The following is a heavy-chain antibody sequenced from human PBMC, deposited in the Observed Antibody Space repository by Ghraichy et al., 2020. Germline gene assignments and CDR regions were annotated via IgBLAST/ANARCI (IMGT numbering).Heavy chain of an antibody. J-gene: IGHJ4*02. CDR2: INAGNGNT. Sequence: ASVKVSCKASGYTFTSYAMHWVRQAPGQRLEWMGWINAGNGNTKYSQKFQGRVTITRDTSASTAYMELSSLRSEDTAVYYCARAGYDPALFSSGWYDPPAPDYWGQGTLVTVSS. D-gene: IGHD6-19*01. V-gene: IGHV1-3*01. CDR3: ARAGYDPALFSSGWYDPPAPDY. CDR1: GYTFTSYA.